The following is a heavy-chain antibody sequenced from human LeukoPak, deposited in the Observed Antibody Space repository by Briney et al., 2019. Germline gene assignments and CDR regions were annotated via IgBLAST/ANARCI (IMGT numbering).Heavy chain of an antibody. CDR3: ARATSTYFDY. V-gene: IGHV4-39*07. J-gene: IGHJ4*02. CDR1: GGSISSSSYY. Sequence: PSETLSLTCTVSGGSISSSSYYWGWIRQPPGKGLEWIGSIYYSGSTYYNPSLKSRVTISVDTSKNQFSLKLSSVTAADTAVYYCARATSTYFDYWGQGTLVTVSS. CDR2: IYYSGST.